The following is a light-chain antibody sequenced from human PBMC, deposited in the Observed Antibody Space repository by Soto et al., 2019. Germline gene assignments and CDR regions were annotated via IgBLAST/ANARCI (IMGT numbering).Light chain of an antibody. CDR3: QQASSCPLT. J-gene: IGKJ5*01. Sequence: DIHMTKSPATLSASVGDRVTITCRASQSISNWLAWYQQRPGQAPKLLIYDASSLQSGVPSRFSGSASGTYFTLTISSLQPEDFTTYCCQQASSCPLTFGQGTRLEIK. CDR1: QSISNW. V-gene: IGKV1-5*01. CDR2: DAS.